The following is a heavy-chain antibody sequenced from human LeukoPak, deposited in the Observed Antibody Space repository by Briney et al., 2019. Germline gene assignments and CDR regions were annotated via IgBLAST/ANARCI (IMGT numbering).Heavy chain of an antibody. Sequence: GGPLRLSCAASGFTFSSYAMHWVRQAPGKGLEYVSAISSKGGSTYYANSVKGRFTSSRDNSKNTLYLQMGSLRAEDMAVDYCARGYSSGWPRSLDYWGQGTLVTVSS. D-gene: IGHD6-19*01. CDR2: ISSKGGST. CDR3: ARGYSSGWPRSLDY. V-gene: IGHV3-64*01. J-gene: IGHJ4*02. CDR1: GFTFSSYA.